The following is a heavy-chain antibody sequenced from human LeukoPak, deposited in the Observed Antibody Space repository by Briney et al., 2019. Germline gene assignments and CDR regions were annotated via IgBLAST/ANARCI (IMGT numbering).Heavy chain of an antibody. V-gene: IGHV3-53*01. D-gene: IGHD3-22*01. CDR1: GFTVRINH. Sequence: PGGSLRLSCAASGFTVRINHMSWVRQAPGKGLEWVSVISSGGSTYYADSVKGRFTISRDNSKNTLYLQMNSLRAEDTAVYYCAKVRSGYYPNDAFDIWGQGKMVTVSS. CDR3: AKVRSGYYPNDAFDI. J-gene: IGHJ3*02. CDR2: ISSGGST.